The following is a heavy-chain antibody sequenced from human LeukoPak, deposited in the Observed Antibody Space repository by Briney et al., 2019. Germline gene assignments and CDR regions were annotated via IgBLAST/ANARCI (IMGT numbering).Heavy chain of an antibody. V-gene: IGHV4-34*01. J-gene: IGHJ5*02. Sequence: SETLSLTCAVYGGSFSGYYWSWIRQPPGKGLEWLGEINHSGSTNYNPSLKSRVTISVDTSKNQFSLKLSSVTAADTAVYYCARGDSSSWYWFDPWGQGTLVTVSS. CDR1: GGSFSGYY. CDR2: INHSGST. CDR3: ARGDSSSWYWFDP. D-gene: IGHD6-13*01.